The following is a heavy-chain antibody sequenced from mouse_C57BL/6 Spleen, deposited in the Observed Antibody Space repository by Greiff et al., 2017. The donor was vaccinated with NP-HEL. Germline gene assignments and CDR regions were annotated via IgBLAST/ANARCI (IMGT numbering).Heavy chain of an antibody. J-gene: IGHJ2*01. CDR1: GYTFTDYN. V-gene: IGHV1-22*01. CDR2: INPNNGGT. D-gene: IGHD1-1*01. Sequence: EVKLMESGPELVKPGASVKMSCKASGYTFTDYNMHWVKQSHGKSLEWIGYINPNNGGTSYNQKFKGKATLTVNKSSSTAYMELRSLTSEDSAVYYCARGSSDYFDYWGQGTTLTVSS. CDR3: ARGSSDYFDY.